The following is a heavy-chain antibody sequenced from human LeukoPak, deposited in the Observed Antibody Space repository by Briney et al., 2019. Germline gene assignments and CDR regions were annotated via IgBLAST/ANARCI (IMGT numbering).Heavy chain of an antibody. D-gene: IGHD3-16*01. CDR3: ARDAVSGYYGMDV. CDR2: IYSGGST. V-gene: IGHV3-53*01. J-gene: IGHJ6*04. CDR1: GFTVSSNY. Sequence: GGSLRLSCAASGFTVSSNYMSWVRQAPGPGLERVSVIYSGGSTYYADSENSRFTISSDNSKKTLYLQMNSLRADETAVYYCARDAVSGYYGMDVWGKGTTVTVSS.